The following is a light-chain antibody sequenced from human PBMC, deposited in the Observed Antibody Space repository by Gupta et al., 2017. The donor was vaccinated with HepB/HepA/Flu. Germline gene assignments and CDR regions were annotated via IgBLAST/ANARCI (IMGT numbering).Light chain of an antibody. Sequence: EIVMTQSPATLSMSPGERATLSCWASQNVYDNLAWYQQKPGQAPRLLIYGASTRATGIPARFSGSGSGKEFTLTSTSLQSEDVAVYFWQQYKNWPATFGQGTKVEIK. V-gene: IGKV3-15*01. J-gene: IGKJ1*01. CDR1: QNVYDN. CDR2: GAS. CDR3: QQYKNWPAT.